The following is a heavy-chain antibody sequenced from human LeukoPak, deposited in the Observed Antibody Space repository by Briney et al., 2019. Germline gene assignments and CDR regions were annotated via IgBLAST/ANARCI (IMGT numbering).Heavy chain of an antibody. CDR1: GDSVSSNSAA. CDR2: TYYRSKWYN. CDR3: ARRDGNNFVFDY. J-gene: IGHJ4*02. V-gene: IGHV6-1*01. D-gene: IGHD5-24*01. Sequence: SQTLSLTCAISGDSVSSNSAAWNWIRQSPSRGLGWLGRTYYRSKWYNDYAVSVKSRITINPDTSKNQFPLQLNSVTPEDTAVYYCARRDGNNFVFDYWGQGTLVTVSS.